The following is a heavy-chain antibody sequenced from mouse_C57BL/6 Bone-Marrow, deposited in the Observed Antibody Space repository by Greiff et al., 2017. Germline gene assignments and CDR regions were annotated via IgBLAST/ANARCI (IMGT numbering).Heavy chain of an antibody. J-gene: IGHJ3*01. CDR1: GYTFTGYW. CDR2: MLPGSGST. Sequence: VQLQQSGAELMKPGASVKLSCKATGYTFTGYWIAWVKPRPGHGLAWIGEMLPGSGSTNYNEKFKGKATFTADTSSNTAYMQLSSMTTEDSAIYDCAKGRSPFAYWGQGTLVTVSA. CDR3: AKGRSPFAY. V-gene: IGHV1-9*01.